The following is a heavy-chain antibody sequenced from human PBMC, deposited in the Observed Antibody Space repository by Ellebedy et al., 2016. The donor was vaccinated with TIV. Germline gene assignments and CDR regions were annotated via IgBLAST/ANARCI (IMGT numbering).Heavy chain of an antibody. CDR1: GFTFDDYA. V-gene: IGHV3-43*02. CDR2: ISGDGGST. CDR3: ARGVWGSYRSVDY. J-gene: IGHJ4*02. D-gene: IGHD3-16*02. Sequence: GGSLRLSCAASGFTFDDYAMHWVRQAPGKGLEWVSLISGDGGSTYYADSVKGRFTISRDNSKNSLYLQMNSLRAEDTAVYYCARGVWGSYRSVDYWGQGTLVTVSS.